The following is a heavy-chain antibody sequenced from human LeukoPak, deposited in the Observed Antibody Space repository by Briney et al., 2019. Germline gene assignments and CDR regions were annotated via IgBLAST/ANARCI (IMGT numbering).Heavy chain of an antibody. Sequence: AGGSLRLSCTASGFTFGDYAMSWVRQAPGKGLEWVSFIRSKAYGGTTEYAASVKGRFTISRDDSKSIAYLQMNSLKTEDTAVYYCTRVSLVAASVFFDYWGQGTPVTVSS. J-gene: IGHJ4*02. CDR2: IRSKAYGGTT. D-gene: IGHD2-15*01. CDR1: GFTFGDYA. V-gene: IGHV3-49*04. CDR3: TRVSLVAASVFFDY.